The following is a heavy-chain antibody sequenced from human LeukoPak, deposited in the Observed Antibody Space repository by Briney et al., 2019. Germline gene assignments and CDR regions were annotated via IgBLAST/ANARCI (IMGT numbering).Heavy chain of an antibody. CDR3: ARGHMLTGYYNFAWFDP. CDR2: IGTAGDT. CDR1: GFTFSSYD. J-gene: IGHJ5*02. Sequence: GGSLRLSCAASGFTFSSYDMHWVRQPTGTGLEWVSAIGTAGDTYYSHSVKGRFTISRENAKNSLYLHMNSLSAGDTAVYFCARGHMLTGYYNFAWFDPWGQGTLVTVSS. V-gene: IGHV3-13*01. D-gene: IGHD3-9*01.